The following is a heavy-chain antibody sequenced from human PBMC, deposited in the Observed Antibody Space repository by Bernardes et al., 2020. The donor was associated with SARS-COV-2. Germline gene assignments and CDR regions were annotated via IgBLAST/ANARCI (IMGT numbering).Heavy chain of an antibody. D-gene: IGHD6-19*01. V-gene: IGHV1-18*01. Sequence: GGSLRLSCAASGFTFTSYGISWVRQAPGQGLEWMGWISAYNGNTNYAQKLQGRVTMTTDTSTSTAYMELRSLRSDDTAVYYCARQIAVAGTWYYYYGMDVWGQGTTVTVSS. J-gene: IGHJ6*02. CDR2: ISAYNGNT. CDR3: ARQIAVAGTWYYYYGMDV. CDR1: GFTFTSYG.